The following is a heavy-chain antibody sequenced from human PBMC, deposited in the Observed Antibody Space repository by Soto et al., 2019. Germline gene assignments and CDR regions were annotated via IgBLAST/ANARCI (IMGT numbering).Heavy chain of an antibody. V-gene: IGHV1-69*01. CDR2: IIPIFDAP. CDR3: TRAIGSGGVMGGFDY. CDR1: GGSFNMYA. D-gene: IGHD3-16*01. J-gene: IGHJ4*02. Sequence: QVELVQSVAQVKKPGSAVKVSCKASGGSFNMYAMNWVRQAPGHGLEWMGGIIPIFDAPRYSEQFQGRVTITVDESTSTAYMELSSLRSDETAIYYCTRAIGSGGVMGGFDYWGQGTLVTVSS.